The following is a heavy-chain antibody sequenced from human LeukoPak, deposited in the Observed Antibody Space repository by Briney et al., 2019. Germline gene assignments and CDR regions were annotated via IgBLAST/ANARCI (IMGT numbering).Heavy chain of an antibody. CDR3: VKDHDWGAFHI. CDR2: ISSNGGST. CDR1: GFTFSTYA. Sequence: GGSLRLSCSASGFTFSTYAMHWVRQAPGKGLEYVSGISSNGGSTYYADSVKGRFTISRDNSKNTLYLQMSSLRVGDTAVYYCVKDHDWGAFHIWGQGTMVTVSS. V-gene: IGHV3-64D*06. D-gene: IGHD7-27*01. J-gene: IGHJ3*02.